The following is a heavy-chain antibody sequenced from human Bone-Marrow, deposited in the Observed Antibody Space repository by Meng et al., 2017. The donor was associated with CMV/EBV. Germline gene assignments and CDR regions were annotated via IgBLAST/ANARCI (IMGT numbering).Heavy chain of an antibody. V-gene: IGHV3-23*01. CDR2: ISASSDTT. Sequence: SGFTFGNYAMTWVRQAPGKGLQWVSVISASSDTTNYADSVKGRFTISRDNSKNTLYLQMNSLRAEDTAIYYYAKFIATITPRAPFDPWGQGTLVTVSS. CDR3: AKFIATITPRAPFDP. CDR1: GFTFGNYA. J-gene: IGHJ5*02. D-gene: IGHD5-12*01.